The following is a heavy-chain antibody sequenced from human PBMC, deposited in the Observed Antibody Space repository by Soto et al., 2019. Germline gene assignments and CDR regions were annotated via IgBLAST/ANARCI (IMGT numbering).Heavy chain of an antibody. CDR2: ISYDGSNK. J-gene: IGHJ5*02. V-gene: IGHV3-30-3*01. CDR3: ARDAEVTAIHWFDP. Sequence: QVQLVESGGGVVQPGTSLRLSCAASGFTFNSYAMHWVRQAPGKGLEWVAVISYDGSNKYYADSVKGRFTISRDNSKNTLYVQMNSLRAEDMAVYYCARDAEVTAIHWFDPWGQGTLVTVSS. D-gene: IGHD2-21*02. CDR1: GFTFNSYA.